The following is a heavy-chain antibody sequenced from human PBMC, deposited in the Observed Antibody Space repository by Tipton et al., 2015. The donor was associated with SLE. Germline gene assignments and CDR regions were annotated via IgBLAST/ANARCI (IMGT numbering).Heavy chain of an antibody. J-gene: IGHJ5*02. CDR1: GGSIGSYY. V-gene: IGHV4-59*12. CDR3: ARNPTSYCSGGSCYSPWFDP. D-gene: IGHD2-15*01. Sequence: TLSLTCTVPGGSIGSYYWSWIRQPPGKGLEWIGYISYSGSTHYSPSLKSRVTISLDTSKNQFSLRLSSVTAADTAVYYCARNPTSYCSGGSCYSPWFDPWGQGTLVTVSS. CDR2: ISYSGST.